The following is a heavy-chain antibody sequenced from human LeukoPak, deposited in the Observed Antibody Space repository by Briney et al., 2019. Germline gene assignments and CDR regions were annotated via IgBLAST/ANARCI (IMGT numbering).Heavy chain of an antibody. CDR1: GYTFTAYY. V-gene: IGHV1-2*02. CDR3: ARGYCTSTTCYYFDF. J-gene: IGHJ4*02. Sequence: ASVKVSCKASGYTFTAYYMHWVRQAPGQGLEWMGWINPNSGETNYAPKFQGRVTMTRATSISTAYMELSRLRSDDTAVYYCARGYCTSTTCYYFDFWGQGTLVTVSS. D-gene: IGHD2-2*01. CDR2: INPNSGET.